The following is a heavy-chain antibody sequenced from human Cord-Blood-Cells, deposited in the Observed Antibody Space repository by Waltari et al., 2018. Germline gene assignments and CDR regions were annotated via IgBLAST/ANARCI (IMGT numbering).Heavy chain of an antibody. V-gene: IGHV4-39*01. CDR3: ARRPYDFWSGYYNWFDP. CDR1: GGSISSSSYY. D-gene: IGHD3-3*01. Sequence: QLQLQESGPGLVKPSETLSLTCTVSGGSISSSSYYWGWIRPPPGKGLEWIGSIYYSGSTYYNPSLKSRVTISVDTSKNQFSLKLSSVTAADTAVYYCARRPYDFWSGYYNWFDPWGQGTLVTVSS. CDR2: IYYSGST. J-gene: IGHJ5*02.